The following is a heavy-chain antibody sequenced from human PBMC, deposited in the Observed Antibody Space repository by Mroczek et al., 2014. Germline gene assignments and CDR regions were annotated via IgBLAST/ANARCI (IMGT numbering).Heavy chain of an antibody. CDR2: ISAYNGNT. Sequence: VQLVESGAEVKKPGASVKVSCKASGYTFTSYGISWVRQAPGQGLEWMGWISAYNGNTNYAQKLQGRVTMTTDTSTSTAYMELRSLRSDDTAVYYCARDRPPSATGTMVWVDYVGPGNPWSTVSS. D-gene: IGHD1-1*01. CDR1: GYTFTSYG. V-gene: IGHV1-18*01. J-gene: IGHJ4*02. CDR3: ARDRPPSATGTMVWVDY.